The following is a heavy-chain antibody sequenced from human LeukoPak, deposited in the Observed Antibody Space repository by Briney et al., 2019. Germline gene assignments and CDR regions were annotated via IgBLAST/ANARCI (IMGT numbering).Heavy chain of an antibody. Sequence: GGSLRLSCAASGFTFSSYAMSWVRQAPGKGLEWVSAISGSGGSTYCADSVKGRFTISRDNSKNTLYLQMNSLRAEDTALYYCARHYCSSTSCYGFGYWGQGTLVTVSS. V-gene: IGHV3-23*01. CDR2: ISGSGGST. J-gene: IGHJ4*02. D-gene: IGHD2-2*01. CDR1: GFTFSSYA. CDR3: ARHYCSSTSCYGFGY.